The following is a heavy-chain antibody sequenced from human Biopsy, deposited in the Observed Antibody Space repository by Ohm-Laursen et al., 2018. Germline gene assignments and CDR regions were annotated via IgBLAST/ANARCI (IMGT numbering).Heavy chain of an antibody. V-gene: IGHV3-30*18. CDR1: GFIFRSYR. D-gene: IGHD7-27*01. CDR2: ISDDGRNK. CDR3: AKDLRNNNWGVEN. J-gene: IGHJ4*02. Sequence: SLRLSCLPSGFIFRSYRLHWVRQAPGKGLAWVAVISDDGRNKYYIDSVRGRFTNSRDNSKSTLYLEMNNLRAEEMDVFYCAKDLRNNNWGVENWGQGTLVTVSS.